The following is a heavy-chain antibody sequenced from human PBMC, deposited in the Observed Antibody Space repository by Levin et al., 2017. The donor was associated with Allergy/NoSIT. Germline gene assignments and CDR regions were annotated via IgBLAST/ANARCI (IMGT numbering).Heavy chain of an antibody. J-gene: IGHJ5*02. CDR3: ANSVPAAIWENNWFDP. CDR2: IIPILGIA. CDR1: GGTFSSYT. V-gene: IGHV1-69*02. D-gene: IGHD2-2*02. Sequence: SVKVSCKASGGTFSSYTISWVRQAPGQGLEWMGRIIPILGIANYAQKFQGRVTITADKSTSTAYMELSSLRSEDTAVYYCANSVPAAIWENNWFDPWGQGTLVTVSS.